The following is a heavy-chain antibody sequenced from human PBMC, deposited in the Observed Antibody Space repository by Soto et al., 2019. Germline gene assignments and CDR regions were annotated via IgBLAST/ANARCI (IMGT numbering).Heavy chain of an antibody. CDR1: GFTFNTYG. J-gene: IGHJ4*02. V-gene: IGHV3-33*01. CDR2: IWYDGSIK. Sequence: GGSLRLSCVASGFTFNTYGMHWVRQIPGNGLQWVAIIWYDGSIKYYADSVKGRFTISRDNSKNTMYLEMNSLRDEDTAVYYCAQTTRLDYWGQGTLVTVSS. CDR3: AQTTRLDY. D-gene: IGHD1-7*01.